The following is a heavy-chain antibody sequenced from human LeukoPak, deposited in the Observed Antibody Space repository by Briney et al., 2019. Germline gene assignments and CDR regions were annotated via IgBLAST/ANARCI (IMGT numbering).Heavy chain of an antibody. CDR3: ATEIAEGGPQDY. CDR1: GFTFSTYG. CDR2: IQFDGTDE. V-gene: IGHV3-30*02. Sequence: GGSLRLSCAASGFTFSTYGMHWVRQAPGKGLEWVAFIQFDGTDEHYTDSVKGRFTISRDNSKNALFLQMTSLRAEDTALYYCATEIAEGGPQDYWGQGTLVTVSS. J-gene: IGHJ4*02. D-gene: IGHD2-21*01.